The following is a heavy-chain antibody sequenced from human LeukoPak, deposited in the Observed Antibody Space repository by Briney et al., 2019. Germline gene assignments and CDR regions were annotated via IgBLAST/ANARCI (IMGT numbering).Heavy chain of an antibody. CDR3: AKDRVGYSSSWYYFDY. Sequence: PGGSLRLSCVASGFTFRSSAMSWVRQAPGKGPEWVSAISGSGDSTYYADSVKGRFTISRDNSKNTLYLQMNSLRAEDTAVYYCAKDRVGYSSSWYYFDYWGQGTLVTVSS. J-gene: IGHJ4*02. CDR2: ISGSGDST. CDR1: GFTFRSSA. V-gene: IGHV3-23*01. D-gene: IGHD6-13*01.